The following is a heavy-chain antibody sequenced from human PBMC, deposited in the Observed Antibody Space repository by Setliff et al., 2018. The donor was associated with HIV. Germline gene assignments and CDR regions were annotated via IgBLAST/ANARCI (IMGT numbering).Heavy chain of an antibody. CDR3: ARDADDYVWGSYRQGIFDY. CDR1: RFTFSSYS. J-gene: IGHJ4*02. V-gene: IGHV3-48*01. CDR2: ISSSSSTI. Sequence: GGSLRLSCAASRFTFSSYSMNWVRQAPGKGLEWVSYISSSSSTIYYADSVKGRFTISRDNAKNSLYLQMNSLRAEDTAVYYCARDADDYVWGSYRQGIFDYWGQGTLVTVSS. D-gene: IGHD3-16*02.